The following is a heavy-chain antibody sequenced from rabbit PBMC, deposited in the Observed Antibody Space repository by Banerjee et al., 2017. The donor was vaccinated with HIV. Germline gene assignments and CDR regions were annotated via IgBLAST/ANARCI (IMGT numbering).Heavy chain of an antibody. CDR1: GFSFSSNYY. D-gene: IGHD4-1*01. Sequence: QSLEESGGDLVKPGASLTLTCTASGFSFSSNYYMCWVRQAPGKGLEWIACIYGGASDTTYYASWVNGRFTISRNTSLNTVDLKMTSLTAADTATYFCARDLSTSGWSDFALWGPGTLVTVS. CDR2: IYGGASDTT. J-gene: IGHJ4*01. CDR3: ARDLSTSGWSDFAL. V-gene: IGHV1S40*01.